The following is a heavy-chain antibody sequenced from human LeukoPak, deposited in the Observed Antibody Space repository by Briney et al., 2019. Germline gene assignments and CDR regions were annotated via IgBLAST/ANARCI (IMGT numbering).Heavy chain of an antibody. CDR1: GFTVSSNY. V-gene: IGHV3-66*02. CDR2: IYSGGST. J-gene: IGHJ4*02. CDR3: ARWEGYCTSTSCYHFDY. D-gene: IGHD2-2*01. Sequence: GGSLRLSCAASGFTVSSNYVSWVRQAPGKGLEWVSVIYSGGSTYYADSVKGRFTISRDNSKNTLYLQMNSLRAEDTAVYYCARWEGYCTSTSCYHFDYWGQGTLVTVSS.